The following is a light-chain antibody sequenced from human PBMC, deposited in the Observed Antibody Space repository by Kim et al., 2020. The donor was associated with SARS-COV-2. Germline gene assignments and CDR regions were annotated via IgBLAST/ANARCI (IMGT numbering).Light chain of an antibody. Sequence: ALGQTVSITGQGDSLRSYYASWYQQKPGQAPVRVIYGKNNRPSGIPDRFSGSSSGNTASLTITGAQAEDEADYYCNSRDSSGNHWVFGGGTKLTVL. CDR1: SLRSYY. CDR3: NSRDSSGNHWV. CDR2: GKN. V-gene: IGLV3-19*01. J-gene: IGLJ3*02.